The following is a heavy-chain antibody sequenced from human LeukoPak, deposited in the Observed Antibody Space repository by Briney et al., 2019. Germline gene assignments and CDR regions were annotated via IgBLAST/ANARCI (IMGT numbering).Heavy chain of an antibody. D-gene: IGHD3-22*01. CDR1: GFTFSGYW. Sequence: GGSLRLSCAASGFTFSGYWMHWVRQAPGKGLVWVSRINSDGSSTSYADSVKGRFTISRDNAKNTLYLQMNSLRAEDTAVYYCARDRNDYYDSSGYDYWGQGTLVTVSS. CDR3: ARDRNDYYDSSGYDY. CDR2: INSDGSST. V-gene: IGHV3-74*01. J-gene: IGHJ4*02.